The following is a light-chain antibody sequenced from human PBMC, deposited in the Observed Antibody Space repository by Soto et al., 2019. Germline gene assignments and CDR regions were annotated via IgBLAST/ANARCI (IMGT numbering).Light chain of an antibody. CDR1: QGISNF. CDR2: LAS. J-gene: IGKJ4*01. V-gene: IGKV1-27*01. Sequence: DIQMTQSPSSLYASVGDRVTITYRASQGISNFLAWYQLKPGKVPKLLVYLASTLQAGGPSGFSGSGSGTDFILPIGSPLPEDGATYYYQKYNTAPLTFGGGTKVEIK. CDR3: QKYNTAPLT.